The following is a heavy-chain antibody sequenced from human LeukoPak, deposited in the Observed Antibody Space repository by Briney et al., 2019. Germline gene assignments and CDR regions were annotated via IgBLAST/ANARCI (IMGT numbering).Heavy chain of an antibody. CDR3: AREEGNAGYYDY. CDR1: GGSISSGGYY. D-gene: IGHD3-9*01. Sequence: SETLSLTCTVSGGSISSGGYYWSWIRQHPGKGLEWIGYIYYSGSTYYNPSLKSRVTMSVDTSKNQFSLKLSSVTAADTAVYYCAREEGNAGYYDYWGQGTLVTVSS. CDR2: IYYSGST. V-gene: IGHV4-31*03. J-gene: IGHJ4*02.